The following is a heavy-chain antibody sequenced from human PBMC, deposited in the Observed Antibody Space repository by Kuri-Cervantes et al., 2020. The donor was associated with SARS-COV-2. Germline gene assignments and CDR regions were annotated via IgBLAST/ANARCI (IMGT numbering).Heavy chain of an antibody. CDR3: ATTKGRFLEWLFY. Sequence: GESLKISCAASGFTFSSYSMNWVRQAPGKGLEWVAFIRYDGSNKYYADSVKGRFTISRDNSKNTLYLQMNSLRAEDTAVYYCATTKGRFLEWLFYWGQGTLVTVSS. D-gene: IGHD3-3*01. CDR2: IRYDGSNK. J-gene: IGHJ4*02. V-gene: IGHV3-30*02. CDR1: GFTFSSYS.